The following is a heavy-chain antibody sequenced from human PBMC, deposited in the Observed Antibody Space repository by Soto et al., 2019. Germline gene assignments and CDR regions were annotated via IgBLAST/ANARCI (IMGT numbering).Heavy chain of an antibody. D-gene: IGHD3-22*01. CDR2: MNPNSGNT. V-gene: IGHV1-8*01. CDR3: ASAEDDYYDRSDAFDI. Sequence: QVQLVQSGAEVKKPGASVKVSCKASGYTFTSYDINWVRQATGQGVEWMGWMNPNSGNTGYAQKCQGRVSMNRKTYISTAYMELSSLRSEDTAVYYCASAEDDYYDRSDAFDIWGQGTMVTVSS. CDR1: GYTFTSYD. J-gene: IGHJ3*02.